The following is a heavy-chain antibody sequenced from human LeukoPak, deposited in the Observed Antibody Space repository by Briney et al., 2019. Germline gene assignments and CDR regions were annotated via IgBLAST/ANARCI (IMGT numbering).Heavy chain of an antibody. Sequence: GGSLRLSCAASGFAFSSYWMSWVRQAPGKGLEWVANINQDGSEKYYVDSVKGRFTISRDNSKNTLYLQMNSLRAEDTAVYYCARDRGGYFLGQYGMDVWGQGTTVTVSS. D-gene: IGHD3-10*01. V-gene: IGHV3-7*01. CDR3: ARDRGGYFLGQYGMDV. J-gene: IGHJ6*02. CDR1: GFAFSSYW. CDR2: INQDGSEK.